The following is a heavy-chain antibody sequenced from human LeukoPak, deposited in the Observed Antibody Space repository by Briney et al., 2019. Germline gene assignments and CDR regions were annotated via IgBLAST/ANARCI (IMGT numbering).Heavy chain of an antibody. J-gene: IGHJ4*02. CDR1: GFTFSDYY. CDR3: ARAGGAFDH. V-gene: IGHV3-11*06. D-gene: IGHD3-10*01. Sequence: GGSLRLSCAASGFTFSDYYMSWIRQAPGKGLEWVSDISSTSIYTNYADSVKGRFTISRDNAKNSLYLQMNSLRAEDTAAYYCARAGGAFDHWGQGTLVTVSS. CDR2: ISSTSIYT.